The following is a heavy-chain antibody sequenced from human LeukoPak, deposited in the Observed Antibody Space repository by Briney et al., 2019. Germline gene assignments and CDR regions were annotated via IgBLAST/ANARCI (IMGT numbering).Heavy chain of an antibody. CDR1: GGSFSGYY. Sequence: SEALSLTCAAYGGSFSGYYWSWIRQPPGKGLEWLGEINHSGSTNYNPSLKSRLSISIDTSKNQFALRLNSVTAADTAVYYCARGLPIISMLRGVKPSVMFDSWGQGTLVTVSS. D-gene: IGHD3-10*01. CDR3: ARGLPIISMLRGVKPSVMFDS. CDR2: INHSGST. V-gene: IGHV4-34*01. J-gene: IGHJ5*01.